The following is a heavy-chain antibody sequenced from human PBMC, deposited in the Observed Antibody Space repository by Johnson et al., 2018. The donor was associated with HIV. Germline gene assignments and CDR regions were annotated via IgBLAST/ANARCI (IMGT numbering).Heavy chain of an antibody. Sequence: EVQLVESGGGLVQPGGSLRLSCAASGLTVSGNYMNWVRQAPGKGLEWVSVIYSDGGTYYADSVQGRFTLSRDNSQNTLYLQMNSLRAEDTAVYYCARDAPNFFHSSGVRDDAFDIWGPGTMVTVSS. CDR1: GLTVSGNY. J-gene: IGHJ3*02. CDR2: IYSDGGT. CDR3: ARDAPNFFHSSGVRDDAFDI. D-gene: IGHD3-22*01. V-gene: IGHV3-66*01.